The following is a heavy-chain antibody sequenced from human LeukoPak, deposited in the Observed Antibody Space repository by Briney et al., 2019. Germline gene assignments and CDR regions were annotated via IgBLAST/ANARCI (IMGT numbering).Heavy chain of an antibody. D-gene: IGHD3-10*01. CDR3: VRDTINGSGSNPPR. V-gene: IGHV3-74*01. Sequence: GGSLRLSCAASGFTFSNYWMHWVRQVPGKGLVWVSGVKTDGSRTSYADSVKGRFTISRDNAKNTVYLQMNSLRAEDTAVYYCVRDTINGSGSNPPRWGQGTLVTVSS. CDR1: GFTFSNYW. J-gene: IGHJ4*02. CDR2: VKTDGSRT.